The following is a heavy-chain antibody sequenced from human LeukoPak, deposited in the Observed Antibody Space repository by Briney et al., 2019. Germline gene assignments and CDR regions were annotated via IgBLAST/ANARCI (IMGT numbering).Heavy chain of an antibody. Sequence: NPSETLSLTCTVSGGSISGYYWSWIRQPAGKGLEWIGRIYFTGSTDYNPSLKSRVTMSVDTSKNQFSLKLNSVTAADTAVYYCARTPFDFDYWGQGTLVTVSS. CDR3: ARTPFDFDY. J-gene: IGHJ4*02. D-gene: IGHD2-15*01. CDR2: IYFTGST. CDR1: GGSISGYY. V-gene: IGHV4-4*07.